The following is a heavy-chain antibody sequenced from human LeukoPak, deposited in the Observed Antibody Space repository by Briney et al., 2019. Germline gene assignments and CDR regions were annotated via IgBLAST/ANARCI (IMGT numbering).Heavy chain of an antibody. CDR2: IDGSSATI. CDR3: ATYGRDGYKGFY. D-gene: IGHD5-24*01. CDR1: GSTFNKYS. J-gene: IGHJ4*02. Sequence: GGSLRLSCAASGSTFNKYSMSWVRQAPGKGLEWISYIDGSSATIYYADSVKGRFTTSRDNTKNSVYLHMNSLRAEDTAMYYCATYGRDGYKGFYWGQGTLVTVSS. V-gene: IGHV3-48*04.